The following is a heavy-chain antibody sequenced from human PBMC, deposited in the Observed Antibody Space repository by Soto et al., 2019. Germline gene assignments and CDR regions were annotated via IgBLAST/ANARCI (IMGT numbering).Heavy chain of an antibody. CDR3: AKTTKTAMVPPYFDY. CDR2: ISGSGGST. D-gene: IGHD5-18*01. V-gene: IGHV3-23*01. Sequence: TGGSLRLSCAASGFTFSSYAMSWVRQAPGKGLEWVSAISGSGGSTYYADSVKGRFTISRDNSKNTLYLQMNSLRAEDTAVYYCAKTTKTAMVPPYFDYWGQGTLVTVSS. J-gene: IGHJ4*02. CDR1: GFTFSSYA.